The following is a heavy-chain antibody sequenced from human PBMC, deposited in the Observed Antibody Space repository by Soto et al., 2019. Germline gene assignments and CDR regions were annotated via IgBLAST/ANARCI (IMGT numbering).Heavy chain of an antibody. CDR1: GFTFTDNY. Sequence: GGSLRLSCAASGFTFTDNYFTWSRQAPGKWLEWISYINPTGTDTHYADSVKGRFTISRDNAEMSLYLQMNSLRAEDTALYYCARGHHSMDVWGQGATVTVSS. CDR3: ARGHHSMDV. J-gene: IGHJ6*02. CDR2: INPTGTDT. V-gene: IGHV3-11*06.